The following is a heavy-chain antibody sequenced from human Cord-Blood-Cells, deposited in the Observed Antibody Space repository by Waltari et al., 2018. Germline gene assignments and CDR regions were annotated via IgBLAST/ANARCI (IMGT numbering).Heavy chain of an antibody. D-gene: IGHD4-4*01. J-gene: IGHJ2*01. V-gene: IGHV4-59*01. CDR3: AREVYSNPYWYFDL. CDR2: IYYSGST. Sequence: QVQLQESGPGLVKPSETLSLTCPVSGGSISSYYWTWHRQPPGKGLEWIGYIYYSGSTNYNPSLKSRVTISVDTSKNQFSLKLSSVTAADTAVYYCAREVYSNPYWYFDLWGRGTLVTVSS. CDR1: GGSISSYY.